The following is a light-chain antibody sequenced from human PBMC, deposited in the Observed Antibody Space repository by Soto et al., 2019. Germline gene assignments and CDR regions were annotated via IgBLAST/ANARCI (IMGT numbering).Light chain of an antibody. Sequence: IQMTQSPSTLPASVGDRVTITCQASQDISNYLNWYQQKPGKAPKLLIYKASSLESGVPSRFSGSGSGTEFTLTISSLQPDDFATYYCQQYNSYSWTFGQGTKVDIK. CDR2: KAS. V-gene: IGKV1-5*03. CDR3: QQYNSYSWT. J-gene: IGKJ1*01. CDR1: QDISNY.